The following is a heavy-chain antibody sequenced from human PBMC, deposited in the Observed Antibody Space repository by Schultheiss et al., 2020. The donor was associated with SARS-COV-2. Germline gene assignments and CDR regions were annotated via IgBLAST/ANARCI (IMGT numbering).Heavy chain of an antibody. D-gene: IGHD2-21*02. CDR1: GLTFSSYE. J-gene: IGHJ3*01. V-gene: IGHV3-48*03. Sequence: GESLKISCAASGLTFSSYEMNWVRQAPGKGLEWISYISSGGTTTYYASSVKGRFTISRDNAKNALYLQMDYLRVEDTAVYYCARAYCGGDCYGDAFDVWGRGTMVTVSS. CDR3: ARAYCGGDCYGDAFDV. CDR2: ISSGGTTT.